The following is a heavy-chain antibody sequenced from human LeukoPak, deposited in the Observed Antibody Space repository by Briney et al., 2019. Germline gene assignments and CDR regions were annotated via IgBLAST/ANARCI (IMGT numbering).Heavy chain of an antibody. V-gene: IGHV1-18*04. CDR1: GYTFTSYG. D-gene: IGHD1-1*01. J-gene: IGHJ6*02. CDR2: ISAYNDNT. Sequence: ASVKVSCKASGYTFTSYGISWVRQAPGQGLEWMGWISAYNDNTYYAQRVQGRVTMTTDMYTTTAYMELKSLRYDDTAVYYCARDKGLGGKYYDYFYGMDAWGQGTTVTVSS. CDR3: ARDKGLGGKYYDYFYGMDA.